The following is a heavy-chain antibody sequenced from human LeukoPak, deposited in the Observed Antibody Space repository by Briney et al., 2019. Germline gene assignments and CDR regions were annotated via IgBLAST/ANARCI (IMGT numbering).Heavy chain of an antibody. CDR2: INHSGST. CDR3: ARDIPRGARYLDL. J-gene: IGHJ5*02. D-gene: IGHD1-14*01. V-gene: IGHV4-34*01. CDR1: GGSFSGYY. Sequence: SETLSLTCAVYGGSFSGYYWSWIRQPPGKGLEWIGEINHSGSTNYNPSLKSRVTISVDTSKNQFSLKLSSVTAADTAVYYCARDIPRGARYLDLWGQGALVTVSS.